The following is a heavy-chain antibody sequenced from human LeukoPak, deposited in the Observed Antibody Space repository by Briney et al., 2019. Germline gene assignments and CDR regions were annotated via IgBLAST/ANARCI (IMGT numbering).Heavy chain of an antibody. Sequence: ASVKVSCTASGYTFTSYDMSWVRQAPGQGLEWMGWIGVYNGNTNYAQKLQGRVTMTTDTSTSTAYMELRSLRSDDTAVYYCVRVGQGNIAAFDIWGQGTKVTVSS. CDR2: IGVYNGNT. J-gene: IGHJ3*02. CDR1: GYTFTSYD. D-gene: IGHD6-13*01. V-gene: IGHV1-18*01. CDR3: VRVGQGNIAAFDI.